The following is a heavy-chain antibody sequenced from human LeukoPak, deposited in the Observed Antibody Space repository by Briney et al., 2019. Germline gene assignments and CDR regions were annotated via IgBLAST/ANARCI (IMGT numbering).Heavy chain of an antibody. CDR2: IYCSGST. J-gene: IGHJ4*02. V-gene: IGHV4-39*01. CDR3: ASSDYGDSYGG. D-gene: IGHD4-17*01. CDR1: GGSISSSSYY. Sequence: SETLSLTCTVSGGSISSSSYYWGWIRQPPGKGLEWIGSIYCSGSTYYNPSLKSRVTISVDTSKNQFSLKLSSVTAADTAVYYCASSDYGDSYGGWGQGTLVTVSS.